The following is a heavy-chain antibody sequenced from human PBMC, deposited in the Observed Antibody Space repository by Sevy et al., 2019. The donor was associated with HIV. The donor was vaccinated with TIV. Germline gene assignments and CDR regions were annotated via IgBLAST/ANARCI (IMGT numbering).Heavy chain of an antibody. V-gene: IGHV3-53*01. D-gene: IGHD1-26*01. CDR1: GFTVSNDY. J-gene: IGHJ5*02. CDR3: ARETVGGYDP. Sequence: GGSLRLSCAASGFTVSNDYMSWVRQAPGKGLEWVSVIYSGGNTYYADSVKGRFTISRDNSKNMVYHQMNSLRAEDTAVYYCARETVGGYDPWGQGTLVTVSS. CDR2: IYSGGNT.